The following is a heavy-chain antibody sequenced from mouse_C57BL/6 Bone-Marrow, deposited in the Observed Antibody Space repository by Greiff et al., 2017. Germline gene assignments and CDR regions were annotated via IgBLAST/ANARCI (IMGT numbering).Heavy chain of an antibody. Sequence: VQLQQSGAELARPGASVKLSCKASGYTFTSYGISWVKQRTGKGLEWIGEIYPRSGNTYYNEKFKGKATLTADKSSSTAYMELRSLTSEDSAVYFCARESNYGDCAMDYWGQGTSVTVSS. D-gene: IGHD2-5*01. CDR1: GYTFTSYG. CDR2: IYPRSGNT. CDR3: ARESNYGDCAMDY. V-gene: IGHV1-81*01. J-gene: IGHJ4*01.